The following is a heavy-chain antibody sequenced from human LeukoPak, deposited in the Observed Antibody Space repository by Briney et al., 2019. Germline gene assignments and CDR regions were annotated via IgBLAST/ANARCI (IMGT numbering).Heavy chain of an antibody. V-gene: IGHV3-30*18. CDR3: AKDRVTAAGYYFDY. CDR2: ISFDGSAT. Sequence: GGSLRLSCAASGFTFSNYGMHWVRQAPGKGLEWVSVISFDGSATYYADSVKGRFTISRDNSKNTLYLQMTSLRAEDTAVYYCAKDRVTAAGYYFDYWGQGTLVTVSS. CDR1: GFTFSNYG. J-gene: IGHJ4*02. D-gene: IGHD6-13*01.